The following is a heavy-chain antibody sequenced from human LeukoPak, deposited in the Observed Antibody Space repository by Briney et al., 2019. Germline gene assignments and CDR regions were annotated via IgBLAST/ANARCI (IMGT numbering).Heavy chain of an antibody. D-gene: IGHD5-12*01. CDR2: FDPEDGET. V-gene: IGHV1-24*01. CDR3: ATLVADPLGYYFDY. CDR1: GYTLTELS. J-gene: IGHJ4*02. Sequence: ASAKVSCKVSGYTLTELSMHWVRQAPGKGLEWMGGFDPEDGETIYAQKFQGRVTMTEDTSTDTAYMELSSLRSEDTAVYYCATLVADPLGYYFDYWGQGTLVTVSS.